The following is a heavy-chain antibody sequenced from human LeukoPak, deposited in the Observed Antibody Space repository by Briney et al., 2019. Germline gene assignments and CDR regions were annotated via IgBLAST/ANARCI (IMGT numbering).Heavy chain of an antibody. D-gene: IGHD6-13*01. Sequence: GGSLRLSCAASGFTFSSYAMHWVRQAPGKGLEWVAVISYDGSNKYYADSVKGRFTISRDNSKNTLYLQMNSLRAEDTAVYYCARDLGRAAAGYDYYYYGMDVWGQGTTVTVSS. CDR2: ISYDGSNK. CDR1: GFTFSSYA. CDR3: ARDLGRAAAGYDYYYYGMDV. J-gene: IGHJ6*02. V-gene: IGHV3-30-3*01.